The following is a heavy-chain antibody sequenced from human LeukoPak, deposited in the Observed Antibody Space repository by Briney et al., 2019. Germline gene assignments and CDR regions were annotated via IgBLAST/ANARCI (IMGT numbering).Heavy chain of an antibody. Sequence: GGSLRLSCAASGFTFSSYAMNWVRQAPGKGLEWVSAISAGGLSTYFADSVKGRFTISRDNSKNTLYLQMNSLRAEDTAVYYCAKNPYDILTGYSYRFDYWGQGTLVTVSS. CDR2: ISAGGLST. V-gene: IGHV3-23*01. CDR3: AKNPYDILTGYSYRFDY. D-gene: IGHD3-9*01. J-gene: IGHJ4*02. CDR1: GFTFSSYA.